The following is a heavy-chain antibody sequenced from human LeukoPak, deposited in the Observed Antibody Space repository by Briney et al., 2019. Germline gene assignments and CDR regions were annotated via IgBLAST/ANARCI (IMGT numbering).Heavy chain of an antibody. CDR1: GYTLTNYD. J-gene: IGHJ4*02. V-gene: IGHV1-8*01. CDR3: ARNLPSTGDVDF. CDR2: MNPNSGNT. Sequence: GASVKVSCKASGYTLTNYDINGVRQAAGQGFEWMGWMNPNSGNTGYAQKFQGRVTMTRITSINTPYMELTSLTSDDTAVYYGARNLPSTGDVDFWGGGTLVSVSS. D-gene: IGHD7-27*01.